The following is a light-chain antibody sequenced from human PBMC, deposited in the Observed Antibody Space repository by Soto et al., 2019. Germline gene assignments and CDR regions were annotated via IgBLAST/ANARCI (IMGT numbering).Light chain of an antibody. J-gene: IGKJ1*01. CDR2: DAS. CDR3: QQRNNWPRT. CDR1: QSVSIS. Sequence: EIVLTQSPATRSFSPGEKAILSCRASQSVSISLAWFQQKPGQSPRLLIYDASNRATGIPARFSGSGSGTDFTLTISNLEPEDFAIYYCQQRNNWPRTFGQGTKV. V-gene: IGKV3-11*01.